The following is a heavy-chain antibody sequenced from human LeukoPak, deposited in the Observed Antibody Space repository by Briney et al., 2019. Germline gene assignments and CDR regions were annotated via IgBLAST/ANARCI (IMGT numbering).Heavy chain of an antibody. CDR3: AKRSDSGRYFDY. CDR2: ISGSGGIT. V-gene: IGHV3-23*01. CDR1: GFTFSSYA. Sequence: GGSLRLSCAASGFTFSSYAMSWVRQAPGKGLEWVSSISGSGGITDYADAVKGRLTTSRDNSKNTLHLQMNSLRGEDTAVYYCAKRSDSGRYFDYWGQGTLVTVSS. J-gene: IGHJ4*02. D-gene: IGHD6-19*01.